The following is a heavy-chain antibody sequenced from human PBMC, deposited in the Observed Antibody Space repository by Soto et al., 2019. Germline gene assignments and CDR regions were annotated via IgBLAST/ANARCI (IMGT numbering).Heavy chain of an antibody. CDR1: GFTFSTYS. J-gene: IGHJ4*02. D-gene: IGHD2-2*01. V-gene: IGHV3-21*01. CDR2: ISSRSDI. CDR3: ARSTVPAALFDY. Sequence: GGSLRLSCVVSGFTFSTYSINWVRQAPGKGLEWVSSISSRSDIYYADSVKGRFTISRDNAKNSLYLQMNSLRAEDTAVYYCARSTVPAALFDYWGQGTLVTVSS.